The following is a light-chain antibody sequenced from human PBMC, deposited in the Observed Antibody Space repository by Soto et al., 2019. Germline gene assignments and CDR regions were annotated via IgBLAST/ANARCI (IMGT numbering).Light chain of an antibody. CDR3: QQYGSSPST. Sequence: EIVMTQSPATLSLSPGERATLSCRASQSVSSNLVWYQQKPGQAPRLLIYVASSRATGIPDRFSGSGSGTDFTLTIIRLEPEDFAVYYCQQYGSSPSTFGQGTRLEIK. V-gene: IGKV3-20*01. CDR2: VAS. CDR1: QSVSSN. J-gene: IGKJ5*01.